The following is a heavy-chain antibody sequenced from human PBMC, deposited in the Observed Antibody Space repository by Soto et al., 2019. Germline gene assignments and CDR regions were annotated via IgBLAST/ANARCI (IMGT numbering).Heavy chain of an antibody. Sequence: ASVKVSCKASGGTFSSYAISWVRQAPGQGLEWMGGIIPIFGTANYAQKFQGRVTITADKSTSTAHMELSSLRSEDTAVYYCARSPLYDSSGYYYDFRGAFDYWGQGTLVTVSS. CDR2: IIPIFGTA. D-gene: IGHD3-22*01. V-gene: IGHV1-69*06. J-gene: IGHJ4*02. CDR3: ARSPLYDSSGYYYDFRGAFDY. CDR1: GGTFSSYA.